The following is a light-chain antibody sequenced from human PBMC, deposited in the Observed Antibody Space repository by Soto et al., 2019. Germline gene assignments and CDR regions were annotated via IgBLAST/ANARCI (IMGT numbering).Light chain of an antibody. Sequence: QSVLTQPASVSGSPGQSITISCTGTSSDVGGYHYVSWYQQHPGKAPKLMIYEVSNRPSGVSNRFSGSKSGNAASLTISGLQAEDEADYYCSSYTSSSTPHVFGTGTKLTVL. J-gene: IGLJ1*01. CDR2: EVS. V-gene: IGLV2-14*01. CDR3: SSYTSSSTPHV. CDR1: SSDVGGYHY.